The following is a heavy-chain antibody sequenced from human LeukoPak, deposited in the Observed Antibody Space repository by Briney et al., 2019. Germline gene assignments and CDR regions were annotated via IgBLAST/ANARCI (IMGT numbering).Heavy chain of an antibody. Sequence: ASVKVSCKASGYTFTSHGISWVRQAPGQGLEWMGWISAYNGNTNYAQKLQGRVTMTTDISTSTAYMELRSLRSDDTAVYYCARDLRITMVRGADWFDPWGQGTLVTVSS. J-gene: IGHJ5*02. CDR1: GYTFTSHG. D-gene: IGHD3-10*01. CDR3: ARDLRITMVRGADWFDP. V-gene: IGHV1-18*01. CDR2: ISAYNGNT.